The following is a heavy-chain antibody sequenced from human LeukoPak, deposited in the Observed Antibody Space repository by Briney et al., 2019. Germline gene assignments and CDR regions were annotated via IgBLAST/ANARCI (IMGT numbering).Heavy chain of an antibody. D-gene: IGHD5-24*01. CDR1: GGTFSSYA. CDR3: ASEQLGRIWLDY. V-gene: IGHV1-69*13. J-gene: IGHJ4*02. CDR2: IIPIFGTA. Sequence: SVNVSCKASGGTFSSYAISWVRQAPGQGLEWMGGIIPIFGTANYAQKFQGRVTITADESTSTAYMELSSLRSEDTAVYYCASEQLGRIWLDYWGQGTLVTVSS.